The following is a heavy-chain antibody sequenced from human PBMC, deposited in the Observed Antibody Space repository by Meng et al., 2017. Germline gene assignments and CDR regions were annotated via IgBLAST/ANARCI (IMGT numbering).Heavy chain of an antibody. D-gene: IGHD3-22*01. V-gene: IGHV3-30*01. CDR3: SYNEYYYDSSFDY. CDR2: ISYDGSNK. CDR1: GFTFSSYA. Sequence: GGSLRLSCAASGFTFSSYAMHWVRQAPGKGLEWVAVISYDGSNKYYADSVKGRFTISRDNSKNTLYLQMNSLRAEDTAVYYCSYNEYYYDSSFDYWGQGTRVTVSS. J-gene: IGHJ4*02.